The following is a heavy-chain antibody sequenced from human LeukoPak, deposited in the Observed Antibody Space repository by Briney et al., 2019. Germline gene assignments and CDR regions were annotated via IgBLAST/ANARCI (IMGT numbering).Heavy chain of an antibody. J-gene: IGHJ3*02. V-gene: IGHV4-59*01. Sequence: KTSETLSLTCTVSGGSISSYYWSWIRQPPGKGLEWIGYIYYSGSTNYNPSLKSRVTISVDTSKNQFSLKLSSVTAADTAVYYCARLPLSTRPHAFDIWGQGTMVTVSS. CDR2: IYYSGST. CDR3: ARLPLSTRPHAFDI. D-gene: IGHD3-3*02. CDR1: GGSISSYY.